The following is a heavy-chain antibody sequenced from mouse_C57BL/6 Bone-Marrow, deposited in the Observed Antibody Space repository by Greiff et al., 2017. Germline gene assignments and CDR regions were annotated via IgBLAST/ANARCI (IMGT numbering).Heavy chain of an antibody. CDR2: IDPSDSYT. V-gene: IGHV1-69*01. CDR1: GYTFTSYW. J-gene: IGHJ2*01. CDR3: ARDTYYVDY. D-gene: IGHD2-10*02. Sequence: QVHVKQPGAELVMPGASVKLSCKASGYTFTSYWMHWVKQRPGQGLEWIGEIDPSDSYTNYNQKFKGKSTLTVDKSSSTAYMQLSSLTSEDSAGYYCARDTYYVDYWGQGTTLTVSS.